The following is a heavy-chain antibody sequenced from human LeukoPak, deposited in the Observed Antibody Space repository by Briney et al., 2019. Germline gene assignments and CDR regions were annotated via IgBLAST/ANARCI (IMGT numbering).Heavy chain of an antibody. CDR1: GYTFTSYG. CDR3: ARDLRRDSSGWNSQAVLDY. Sequence: GASVKVSCKASGYTFTSYGISWVRQAPGQGLEWMGWISAYNGNTKYAQKKLQGRVTMTTDTSTSTAYMELRSLRSGDTAVYYCARDLRRDSSGWNSQAVLDYWGQGTLVTVSS. J-gene: IGHJ4*02. CDR2: ISAYNGNT. V-gene: IGHV1-18*01. D-gene: IGHD6-19*01.